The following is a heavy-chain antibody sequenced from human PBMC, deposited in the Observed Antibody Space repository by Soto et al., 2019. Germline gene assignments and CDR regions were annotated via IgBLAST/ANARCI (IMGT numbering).Heavy chain of an antibody. J-gene: IGHJ6*02. D-gene: IGHD3-10*01. V-gene: IGHV4-59*01. Sequence: SETLSLTCTVSGASISSYHWIWIRQPPGKGLEWIGYIHYSGSAYYNPSLKRRVTISADMSRSQFSLKLTSMTAADTAVYYCARDSPRSGGYGMDVWGQGTTVTVSS. CDR3: ARDSPRSGGYGMDV. CDR1: GASISSYH. CDR2: IHYSGSA.